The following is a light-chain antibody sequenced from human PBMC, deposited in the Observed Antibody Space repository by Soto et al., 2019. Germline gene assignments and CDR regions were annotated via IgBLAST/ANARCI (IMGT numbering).Light chain of an antibody. V-gene: IGLV2-11*01. J-gene: IGLJ2*01. Sequence: QSALTQPRSVSGSPGQSVTISCIASSSDVGSYDYVSWYQQHPGKAPKLIIYDVTARPSGVPDRFSGSKSGNTASLAISGLQAEDEADYFCCSYAGTYTWIFGGGTKLTVL. CDR3: CSYAGTYTWI. CDR2: DVT. CDR1: SSDVGSYDY.